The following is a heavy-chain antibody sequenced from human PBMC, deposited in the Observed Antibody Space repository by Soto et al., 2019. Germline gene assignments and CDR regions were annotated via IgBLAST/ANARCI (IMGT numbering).Heavy chain of an antibody. Sequence: GASVKVSCKASGFTFTSSAVQWVRQARGQRLEWIGWIVVGSGNTNYAQKFQERVTITRDMSTSTAYMELSSLRSEDAAVYYCAAHLGYCSGGSCHPHNWFDPWGQGTLVTVSS. CDR1: GFTFTSSA. V-gene: IGHV1-58*01. CDR2: IVVGSGNT. J-gene: IGHJ5*02. CDR3: AAHLGYCSGGSCHPHNWFDP. D-gene: IGHD2-15*01.